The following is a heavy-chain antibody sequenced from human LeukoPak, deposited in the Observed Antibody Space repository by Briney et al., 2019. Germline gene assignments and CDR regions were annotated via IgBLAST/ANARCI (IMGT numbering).Heavy chain of an antibody. Sequence: SETLSLTCTVSGGSISSSSYYWGWIRQPPGKGLEWIGSIYYSGSTYYNPSLTSRVTISVDTSKNQFSLKLSSVTAADTAVYYCARGLSMDIVAYYYYYGMDVWGQGTTVTVSS. D-gene: IGHD5-12*01. CDR3: ARGLSMDIVAYYYYYGMDV. J-gene: IGHJ6*02. CDR1: GGSISSSSYY. CDR2: IYYSGST. V-gene: IGHV4-39*07.